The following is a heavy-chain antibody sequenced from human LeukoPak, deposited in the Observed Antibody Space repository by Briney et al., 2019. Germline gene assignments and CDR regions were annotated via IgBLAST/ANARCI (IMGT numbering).Heavy chain of an antibody. V-gene: IGHV4-34*01. J-gene: IGHJ4*02. Sequence: PSETLSLTCAVYGGSFSGYYWSWIRQPPGKGLEWIGEINHSGSTNYNPSLKSRVTISVDTSKNQFSLKLSSVTAADTAVYYCARAQYYYDSSGYDYFDYWGQGTLVTVSS. D-gene: IGHD3-22*01. CDR2: INHSGST. CDR1: GGSFSGYY. CDR3: ARAQYYYDSSGYDYFDY.